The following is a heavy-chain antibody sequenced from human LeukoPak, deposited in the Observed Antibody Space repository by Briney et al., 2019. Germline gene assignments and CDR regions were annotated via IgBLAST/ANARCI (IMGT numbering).Heavy chain of an antibody. V-gene: IGHV4-4*07. D-gene: IGHD6-6*01. J-gene: IGHJ5*02. CDR2: IYTSGST. CDR1: GGSISSYY. CDR3: ARARAEYSSSSDWFDP. Sequence: SETLSLTCTVSGGSISSYYWSWIRQPAGKGLEWIGRIYTSGSTNYNPSLKSRVTMSVDTSKNQFSLKLSSVTAADTAVYYCARARAEYSSSSDWFDPWGQGTLVTVTS.